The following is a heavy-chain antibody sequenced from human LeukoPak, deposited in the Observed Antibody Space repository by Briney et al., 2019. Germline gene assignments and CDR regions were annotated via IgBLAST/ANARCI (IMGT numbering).Heavy chain of an antibody. CDR3: ARDKDGYNDY. D-gene: IGHD5-24*01. CDR2: IYYSGST. CDR1: GGSISSYY. Sequence: SETLSLTCTVSGGSISSYYWSWIRQPPGKGLEWIGYIYYSGSTNYNPSLKSRVTISVDTSKNQFSLKLSSVTAADTAVYYCARDKDGYNDYWGQGTLVTVSS. V-gene: IGHV4-59*01. J-gene: IGHJ4*02.